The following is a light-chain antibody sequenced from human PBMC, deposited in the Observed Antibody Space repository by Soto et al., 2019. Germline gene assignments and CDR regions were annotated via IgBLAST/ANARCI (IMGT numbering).Light chain of an antibody. CDR3: QQYYSYPA. CDR1: QGISSY. J-gene: IGKJ4*01. Sequence: AIRMTQSPSSLSASTGDRVTITCRASQGISSYLAWYQQKPGKAPKLLIYAASTLQSGVPSRFSGSGSGTDFTLTVSCLQSEDFATYYCQQYYSYPAFGGGTKVDNK. V-gene: IGKV1-8*01. CDR2: AAS.